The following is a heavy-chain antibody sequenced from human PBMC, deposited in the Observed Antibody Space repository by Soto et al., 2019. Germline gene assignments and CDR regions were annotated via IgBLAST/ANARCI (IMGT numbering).Heavy chain of an antibody. V-gene: IGHV1-18*01. CDR1: GYTFTSYG. Sequence: GASVKVSCKASGYTFTSYGISWVRQAPGQGREWMGWISAYNGNTNYAQKLQGRVTMTTDTSTSTAYMELRSLRSDDTAVFCCARDDGEVPTFCGMDVWGQGTTVTVSS. CDR3: ARDDGEVPTFCGMDV. J-gene: IGHJ6*02. CDR2: ISAYNGNT. D-gene: IGHD2-2*01.